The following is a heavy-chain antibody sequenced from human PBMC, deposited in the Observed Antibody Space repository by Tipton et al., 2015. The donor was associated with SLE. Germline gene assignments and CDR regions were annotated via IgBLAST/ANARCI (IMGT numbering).Heavy chain of an antibody. D-gene: IGHD3-22*01. J-gene: IGHJ4*02. Sequence: TLSLTCAVYGGSFSGYYWSWIRQPPGKGLEWIGEINHSGSTNYNPSLKSRVTISVDTSKNQFSLKLSSVTAADTAVYYCARDRGGGAYDSSGYYFDYWGQGTLVTVSS. V-gene: IGHV4-34*01. CDR3: ARDRGGGAYDSSGYYFDY. CDR1: GGSFSGYY. CDR2: INHSGST.